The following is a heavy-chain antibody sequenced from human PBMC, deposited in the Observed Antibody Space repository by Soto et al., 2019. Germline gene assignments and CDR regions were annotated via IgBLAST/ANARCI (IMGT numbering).Heavy chain of an antibody. J-gene: IGHJ4*02. CDR2: IWYDGSNK. CDR3: VRSGDNYNLLDY. V-gene: IGHV3-33*01. D-gene: IGHD1-1*01. CDR1: GFTFSSYG. Sequence: GGSLRLSCAASGFTFSSYGMHWVRQAPGKGLEWVAVIWYDGSNKYYADSVKGRFTISRDNSKNTLYLQINSLRGDDTAIYYCVRSGDNYNLLDYWGQGTPVTVSS.